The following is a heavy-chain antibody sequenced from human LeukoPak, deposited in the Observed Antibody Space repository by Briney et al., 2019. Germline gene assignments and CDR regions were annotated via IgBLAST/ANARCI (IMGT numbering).Heavy chain of an antibody. J-gene: IGHJ4*02. CDR3: ARSYYNAGTDY. Sequence: ASVKVSCKASGYTFTSYDINWVRQATGQGLEWMGWMNPNSGNTGHAQKFQGRVTMTRNTSISTAYMELSSLRSEDTAVYYCARSYYNAGTDYWGQGTLVTVSS. V-gene: IGHV1-8*01. CDR1: GYTFTSYD. D-gene: IGHD3-10*01. CDR2: MNPNSGNT.